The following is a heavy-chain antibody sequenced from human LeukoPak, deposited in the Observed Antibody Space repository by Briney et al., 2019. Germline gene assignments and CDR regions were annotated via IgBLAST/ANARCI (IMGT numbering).Heavy chain of an antibody. CDR1: GYTLTGYY. CDR3: ARVTWELLSGDY. V-gene: IGHV1-46*01. Sequence: ASVKVSCKASGYTLTGYYMHWVRQAPGQGLEWMGIINPSGGSTSYAQKFQGRVTMTRDTSTSTVYMELSSLRSEDTAVYYCARVTWELLSGDYWGQGTLVTVSS. J-gene: IGHJ4*02. CDR2: INPSGGST. D-gene: IGHD1-26*01.